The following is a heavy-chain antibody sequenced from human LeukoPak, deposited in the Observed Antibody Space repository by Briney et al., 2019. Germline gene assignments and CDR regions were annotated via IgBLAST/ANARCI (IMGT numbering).Heavy chain of an antibody. V-gene: IGHV3-23*01. CDR1: GFTFNNYA. J-gene: IGHJ4*02. CDR2: ISGGGGYT. Sequence: GGSLRLSCVVSGFTFNNYAMSWVRQAPGKGLEWVSTISGGGGYTYYADSVKGRFAVSRDNSKNTLDPQMNSLRAEDTAVYYCAKGSDSGGYAVFHYWGQGALVTVSS. CDR3: AKGSDSGGYAVFHY. D-gene: IGHD1-26*01.